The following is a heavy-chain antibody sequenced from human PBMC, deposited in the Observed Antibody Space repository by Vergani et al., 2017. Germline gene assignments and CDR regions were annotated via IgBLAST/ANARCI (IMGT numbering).Heavy chain of an antibody. CDR3: GRDRSGAYYYASSGYRTRNDFDY. CDR1: GYTFTSYG. D-gene: IGHD3-22*01. Sequence: QVQLVQSGAEVKKPGASVKVSCKASGYTFTSYGISWVRQAPGQGLEWMGWISAYNGNTNYAQKLQGRVTMTTDTSTSPAYMELRSLRSDDTAVCYCGRDRSGAYYYASSGYRTRNDFDYWGQGTLVTVSS. CDR2: ISAYNGNT. V-gene: IGHV1-18*01. J-gene: IGHJ4*02.